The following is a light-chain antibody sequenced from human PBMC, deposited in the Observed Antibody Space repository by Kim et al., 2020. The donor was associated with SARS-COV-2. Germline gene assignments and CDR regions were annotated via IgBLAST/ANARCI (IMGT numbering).Light chain of an antibody. CDR1: QSISNY. CDR2: IAS. CDR3: QQTYRTPYT. V-gene: IGKV1-39*01. Sequence: DIEMTRSPSSLSASIGDRVTITCRASQSISNYLNWYQQKPGTAPKLMIYIASRLQGGAPSRFSGSGSGTDFTLTISSLQPEDIATYFCQQTYRTPYTFGQGTKLEI. J-gene: IGKJ2*01.